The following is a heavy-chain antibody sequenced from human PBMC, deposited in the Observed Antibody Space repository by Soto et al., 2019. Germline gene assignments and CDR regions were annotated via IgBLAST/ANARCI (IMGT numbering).Heavy chain of an antibody. Sequence: QVQLVQSGAEVKKPGSSVKVSCKASGNTFSTYAISWVRQAPGQGLEWMGGIVPIFDTSTYAQKFQGRITITAEKSSTTSYMELSSLTSEDTGFYYCARDLHSGAYSGADYWGQGTLVTVSS. CDR3: ARDLHSGAYSGADY. CDR1: GNTFSTYA. J-gene: IGHJ4*02. V-gene: IGHV1-69*06. CDR2: IVPIFDTS. D-gene: IGHD1-26*01.